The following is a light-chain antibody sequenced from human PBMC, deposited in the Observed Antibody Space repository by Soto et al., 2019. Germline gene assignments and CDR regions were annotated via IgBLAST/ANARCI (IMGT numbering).Light chain of an antibody. J-gene: IGKJ4*01. V-gene: IGKV3-11*01. CDR3: QQRSKWSAT. Sequence: EIVLTQSPATLSLSPGNRATLSCSASQSVSGYLAWYQQKPGQAPRLLIYDASNRATGIPARFSGSGSGTDFTLSITILKPDDCAVYYCQQRSKWSATFGGETKVEV. CDR1: QSVSGY. CDR2: DAS.